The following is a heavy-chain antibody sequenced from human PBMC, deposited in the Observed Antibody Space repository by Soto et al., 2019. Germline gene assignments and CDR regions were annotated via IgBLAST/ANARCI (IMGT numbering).Heavy chain of an antibody. J-gene: IGHJ4*02. CDR3: ARDLAPGIAVAGTMGR. V-gene: IGHV3-30-3*01. D-gene: IGHD6-19*01. CDR1: GFTFSSYA. Sequence: QVQLVESGGGVVQPGRSLRLSCAASGFTFSSYAMHWVRQAPGKGLEWVAVISYDGSNKYYADSVKGRFTISRDNSKNTLYLQMNSLRAEDTAVYYCARDLAPGIAVAGTMGRWGQGTLVTVSS. CDR2: ISYDGSNK.